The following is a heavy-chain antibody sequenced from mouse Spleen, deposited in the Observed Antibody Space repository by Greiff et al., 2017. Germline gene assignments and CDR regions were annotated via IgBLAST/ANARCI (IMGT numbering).Heavy chain of an antibody. V-gene: IGHV1-5*01. CDR1: GYTFTSYW. J-gene: IGHJ4*01. Sequence: EVQLQQSGTVLARPGASVKMSCKTSGYTFTSYWMHWVKQRPGQGLEWIGAIYPGNSDTSYNQKFKGKAKLTAVTSASTAYMELSSLTNEDSAVYYCTGGITTVSYAMDYWGQGTSVTVSS. D-gene: IGHD1-1*01. CDR3: TGGITTVSYAMDY. CDR2: IYPGNSDT.